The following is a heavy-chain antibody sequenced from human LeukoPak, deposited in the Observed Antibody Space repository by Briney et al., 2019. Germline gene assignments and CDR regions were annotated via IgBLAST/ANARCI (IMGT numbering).Heavy chain of an antibody. J-gene: IGHJ4*02. CDR3: ARIGVRSVIIFGVFDY. D-gene: IGHD3-10*01. Sequence: SEXLSLTCSXSGXXISSTSYYWGWIRRPPGKGLEWIGSISYSGTTFYSPSLESRVTISADTSKNQFSLKLSSVTATDTAVYYCARIGVRSVIIFGVFDYWGQGIRVTVSS. V-gene: IGHV4-39*07. CDR1: GXXISSTSYY. CDR2: ISYSGTT.